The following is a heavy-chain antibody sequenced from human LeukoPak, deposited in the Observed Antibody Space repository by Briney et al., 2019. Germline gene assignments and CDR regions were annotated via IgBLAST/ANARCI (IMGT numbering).Heavy chain of an antibody. D-gene: IGHD2-15*01. CDR1: GGSISSYY. CDR3: ARHRPKPCEGYCSGQAFDI. CDR2: ISYSGST. V-gene: IGHV4-59*08. Sequence: PSETLSLTCTVSGGSISSYYWSWIRQPPGKGLKWIGYISYSGSTNYNPSLKSRVTISVDTSKNQFSLKLSSVTAADTAVYYCARHRPKPCEGYCSGQAFDIWGQGTMVTVSS. J-gene: IGHJ3*02.